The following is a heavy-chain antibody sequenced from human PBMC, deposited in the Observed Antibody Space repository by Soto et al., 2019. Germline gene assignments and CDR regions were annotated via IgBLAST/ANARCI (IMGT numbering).Heavy chain of an antibody. J-gene: IGHJ3*02. CDR3: ARGGLSFCSVCCCYLVFGGAAKHDFDI. D-gene: IGHD2-15*01. CDR2: INHSGST. Sequence: SETLSLTCAVYGGSFSGYYWSWIRQPPGKGLEKIGEINHSGSTNYNPSLKSRVTISLDTSKNQFSLKLSSVTAADTAVYYCARGGLSFCSVCCCYLVFGGAAKHDFDIWGQGTMVTVSS. V-gene: IGHV4-34*01. CDR1: GGSFSGYY.